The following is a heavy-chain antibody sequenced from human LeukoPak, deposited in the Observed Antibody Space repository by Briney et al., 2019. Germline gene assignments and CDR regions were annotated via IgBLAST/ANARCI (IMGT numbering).Heavy chain of an antibody. Sequence: PGESLTLSCAAAGRTFSSYATSWVRQPPGKGREWVSAISGSGGSTSYAVSVKGRFTISRDNSKNTLYLQMNSLRAEDTAVYYCAKDDEMCYYDSSGYYGYWGQGTLVTVSS. CDR1: GRTFSSYA. J-gene: IGHJ4*02. D-gene: IGHD3-22*01. CDR3: AKDDEMCYYDSSGYYGY. CDR2: ISGSGGST. V-gene: IGHV3-23*01.